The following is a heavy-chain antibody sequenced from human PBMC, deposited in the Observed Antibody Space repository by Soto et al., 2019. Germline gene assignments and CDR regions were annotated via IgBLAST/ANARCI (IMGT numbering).Heavy chain of an antibody. CDR1: GGTFSSYA. D-gene: IGHD3-22*01. Sequence: QVQLVQSGAEVNKPGSSVKDSCKASGGTFSSYAISWVRQAPGQGLEWMGGIIPIFGPANYAQKFQGRVTITADESTSTAYMELSSLRSEDTAVYYGARAAMIGVPPNAFDIWGQGTMVTVSS. J-gene: IGHJ3*02. CDR3: ARAAMIGVPPNAFDI. V-gene: IGHV1-69*01. CDR2: IIPIFGPA.